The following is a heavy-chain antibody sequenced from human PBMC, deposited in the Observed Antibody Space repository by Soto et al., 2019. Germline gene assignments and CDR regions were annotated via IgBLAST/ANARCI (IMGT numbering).Heavy chain of an antibody. CDR2: INDGGIT. CDR3: APTPGLLVP. J-gene: IGHJ1*01. CDR1: GGSFTGYF. D-gene: IGHD2-8*02. V-gene: IGHV4-34*02. Sequence: QAQIQQSGARLLKPSETLSLTCSVSGGSFTGYFYSWIRLSPGRGLEWIGEINDGGITKYSPSLKSRATRSADKAKKQFSLRLTAVTAADTGVYYCAPTPGLLVPWGQGTPVVVSS.